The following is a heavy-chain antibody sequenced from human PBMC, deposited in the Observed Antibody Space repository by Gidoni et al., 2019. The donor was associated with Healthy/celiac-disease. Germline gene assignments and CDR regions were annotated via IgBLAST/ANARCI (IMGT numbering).Heavy chain of an antibody. CDR3: AKDVREWGSYLLDY. CDR2: ISGSGGST. V-gene: IGHV3-23*01. D-gene: IGHD3-16*01. Sequence: EVQLLESGGGLVQPGGSLRLSCAASGFPFSSYAMSWVRQAPGKGLEWVSAISGSGGSTYYADSVKGRFTISRDNSKNTLYLQMNSLRAEDTAVYYCAKDVREWGSYLLDYWGQGTLVTVSS. CDR1: GFPFSSYA. J-gene: IGHJ4*02.